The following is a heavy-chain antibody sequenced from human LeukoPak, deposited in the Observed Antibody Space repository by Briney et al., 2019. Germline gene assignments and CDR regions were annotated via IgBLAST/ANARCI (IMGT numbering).Heavy chain of an antibody. D-gene: IGHD3-3*01. CDR1: GFTFSNYY. Sequence: PGGSQRLSCAASGFTFSNYYMNWVRQAPGKGLEWVSYISSSSSTIYYADSVKGRFTISRDNAKNSLYLQMNSLRAEDTAVYYCARGLRFLEWLLDYWGQGTLVTVSS. V-gene: IGHV3-48*01. CDR3: ARGLRFLEWLLDY. J-gene: IGHJ4*02. CDR2: ISSSSSTI.